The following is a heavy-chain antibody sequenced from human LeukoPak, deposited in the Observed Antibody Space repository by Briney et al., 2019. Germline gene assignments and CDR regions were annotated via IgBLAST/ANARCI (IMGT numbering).Heavy chain of an antibody. V-gene: IGHV5-51*01. D-gene: IGHD3-22*01. CDR3: ARPNITSYYDSRGYDAFDV. CDR1: GFSFTTSW. CDR2: IYPGDTDT. J-gene: IGHJ3*01. Sequence: AGESLKISCKGSGFSFTTSWIGWVRQMPGKGLEWMGIIYPGDTDTRYSPSFQGQVTISADKSVRTAYLQWSSLKASDTAMYYCARPNITSYYDSRGYDAFDVWGQGTMVTVSS.